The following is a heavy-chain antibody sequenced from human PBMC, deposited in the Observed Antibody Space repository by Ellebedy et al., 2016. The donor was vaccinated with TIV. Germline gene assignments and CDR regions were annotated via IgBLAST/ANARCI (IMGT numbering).Heavy chain of an antibody. CDR3: AKDKSPQGEMLLDY. CDR1: GFTFSSYA. Sequence: GGSLRLXXATSGFTFSSYAMSWVRQAPGKGLEWVSTINYSGGTTFYADSMKGRFTISRDNSKETLYLQMNSLRTEDTAVYYCAKDKSPQGEMLLDYWGQGTLVTVSS. D-gene: IGHD3-16*01. CDR2: INYSGGTT. V-gene: IGHV3-23*01. J-gene: IGHJ4*02.